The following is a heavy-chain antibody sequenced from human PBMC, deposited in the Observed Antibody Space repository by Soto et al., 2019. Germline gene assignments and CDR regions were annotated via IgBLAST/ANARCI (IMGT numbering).Heavy chain of an antibody. CDR1: GFTYSTYA. CDR2: ISGNGGTT. J-gene: IGHJ3*02. V-gene: IGHV3-23*01. CDR3: AKGGGGSGWSDAFDI. D-gene: IGHD6-19*01. Sequence: GGSLRLSCTTSGFTYSTYAMSWVRQAPGKGLEWVSVISGNGGTTYYADSVKGRFTISRDNSKRTLYLQMNSLGAGDTAIFFCAKGGGGSGWSDAFDIWGQGTMVTVSS.